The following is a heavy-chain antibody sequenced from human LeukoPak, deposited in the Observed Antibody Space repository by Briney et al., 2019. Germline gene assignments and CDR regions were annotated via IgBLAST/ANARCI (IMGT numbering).Heavy chain of an antibody. Sequence: ASVKVSCKASGYTFTGYYMHWVRQAPGQGLEWMGWINPNSGGTNYAQKFQGWVTMTRDTSISTAYMELSRLRSDDTAVYYCARDGDSSGSLAFDIWGQGTMVTVSS. J-gene: IGHJ3*02. CDR2: INPNSGGT. D-gene: IGHD3-22*01. V-gene: IGHV1-2*04. CDR1: GYTFTGYY. CDR3: ARDGDSSGSLAFDI.